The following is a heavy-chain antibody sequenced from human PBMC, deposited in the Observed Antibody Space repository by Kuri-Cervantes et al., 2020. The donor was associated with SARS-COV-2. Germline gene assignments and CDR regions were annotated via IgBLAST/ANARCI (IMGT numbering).Heavy chain of an antibody. J-gene: IGHJ6*03. CDR3: ARTVNYSKGNWNYGYYYYMDV. CDR1: GGSISSSSYY. Sequence: ESLKISCTVSGGSISSSSYYWGWIRQPPGKGLEWIGEINHSGSTNYNPSLKSRVTISVDTSKNQFSLKLSSVTAADTAVYYCARTVNYSKGNWNYGYYYYMDVWGKGTTVTVSS. D-gene: IGHD1-7*01. V-gene: IGHV4-39*07. CDR2: INHSGST.